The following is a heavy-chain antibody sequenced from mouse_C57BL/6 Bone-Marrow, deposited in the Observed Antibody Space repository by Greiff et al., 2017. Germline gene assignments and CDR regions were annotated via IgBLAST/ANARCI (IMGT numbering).Heavy chain of an antibody. J-gene: IGHJ2*01. Sequence: EVQGVESGGGLVKPGGSLKLSCAASGFTFSSYAMSWVRQTPEKRLEWVATISDGGSYTYYPDNVKGRFTSSRDNAKNNLYLQMSHLKSEDTAMYYCARGTRYFDYWGQGTTLTVSS. CDR2: ISDGGSYT. D-gene: IGHD2-14*01. V-gene: IGHV5-4*01. CDR1: GFTFSSYA. CDR3: ARGTRYFDY.